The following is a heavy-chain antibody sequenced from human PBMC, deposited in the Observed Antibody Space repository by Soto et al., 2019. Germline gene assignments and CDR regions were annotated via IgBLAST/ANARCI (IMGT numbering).Heavy chain of an antibody. CDR2: ISGTGGDT. J-gene: IGHJ6*02. CDR3: ATRAFYVAAITTYYVMDV. CDR1: GFTFGNYA. Sequence: EVHLLESGGGVVQPGGSLRLSCAASGFTFGNYAMPWVRQAPGKGLEWVSVISGTGGDTNNADSAKGRFTTSRDNSKNTLYLQMNSLTAEDTAVYYCATRAFYVAAITTYYVMDVWGQGTAVTVSS. V-gene: IGHV3-23*01. D-gene: IGHD1-1*01.